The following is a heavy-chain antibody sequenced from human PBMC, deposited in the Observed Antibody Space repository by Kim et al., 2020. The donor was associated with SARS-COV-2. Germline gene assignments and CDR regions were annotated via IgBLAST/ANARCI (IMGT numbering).Heavy chain of an antibody. CDR2: ISSGGSTI. CDR1: GFIFSSYE. Sequence: GGSLRLSCAASGFIFSSYEMNWVRQAPGRGLEWISYISSGGSTISYADSVKGRFTISRDNAKNSLFLQMDSLRDEDTAVYYCARDLPIYYFASGSVFDYWGKGTLVSVSS. J-gene: IGHJ4*02. CDR3: ARDLPIYYFASGSVFDY. D-gene: IGHD3-10*01. V-gene: IGHV3-48*03.